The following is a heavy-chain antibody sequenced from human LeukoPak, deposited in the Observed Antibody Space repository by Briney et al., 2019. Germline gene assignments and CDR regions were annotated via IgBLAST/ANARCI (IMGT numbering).Heavy chain of an antibody. CDR3: ARGWGYFDY. V-gene: IGHV4-59*01. CDR2: IYYSGST. D-gene: IGHD7-27*01. Sequence: SETLSLTCTVSGGSMSNSYWSWIRQPPGKGLEWIGFIYYSGSTDYNPSLKSRVTISVDTSKNQFSLKLRSVTAADTAVYYCARGWGYFDYWGQGTLVTVSS. J-gene: IGHJ4*02. CDR1: GGSMSNSY.